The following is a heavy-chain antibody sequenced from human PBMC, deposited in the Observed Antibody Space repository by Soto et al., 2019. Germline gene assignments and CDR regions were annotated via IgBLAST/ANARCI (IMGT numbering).Heavy chain of an antibody. V-gene: IGHV4-59*01. J-gene: IGHJ6*02. CDR1: GGSISSYY. D-gene: IGHD2-15*01. CDR3: ARSSVYCSGGSCYYYYYGMDV. CDR2: IYYSGST. Sequence: QVQLQESGPGLVKPSETLSLTCTVSGGSISSYYWSWIRQPPGKGLEWIGYIYYSGSTNYNPSLKRRVTISVDTSKNQFSLKLSSVTAADTAVYYCARSSVYCSGGSCYYYYYGMDVWGQGTTVTVSS.